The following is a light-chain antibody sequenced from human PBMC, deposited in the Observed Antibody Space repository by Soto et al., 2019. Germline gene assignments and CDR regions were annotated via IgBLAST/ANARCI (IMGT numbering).Light chain of an antibody. CDR1: QDISRF. Sequence: DIQMTQSPSSLSASVGDRVAISCQASQDISRFLNWFQQKPGKAPKLLIYEASNLETGVPSRFSGSVSGTDFTLTITSLQPEDVATYYCQQFDNLPLTFGPGTRLEIK. J-gene: IGKJ2*01. V-gene: IGKV1-33*01. CDR3: QQFDNLPLT. CDR2: EAS.